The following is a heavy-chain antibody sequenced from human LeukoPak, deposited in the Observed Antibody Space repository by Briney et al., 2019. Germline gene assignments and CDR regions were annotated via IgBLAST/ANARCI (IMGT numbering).Heavy chain of an antibody. CDR3: ARGDPIIAAAADVDFQH. D-gene: IGHD6-13*01. J-gene: IGHJ1*01. V-gene: IGHV4-39*07. CDR1: GGSISSSSYY. CDR2: IYYSGST. Sequence: SETLSLTCTVSGGSISSSSYYWGWIRQPPGKGLEWIGSIYYSGSTYYNPSLKSRVTISVDTSKNQFSLKLSSVTAADTAVYYCARGDPIIAAAADVDFQHWGQGTLVTVSS.